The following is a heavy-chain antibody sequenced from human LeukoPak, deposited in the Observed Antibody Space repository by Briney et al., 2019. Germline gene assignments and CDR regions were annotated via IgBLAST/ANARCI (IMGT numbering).Heavy chain of an antibody. CDR1: GFTFGGYT. CDR2: ITGDGGTT. V-gene: IGHV3-43*02. Sequence: GSLRLSCAASGFTFGGYTMHWFRQPSGRGLQWVSLITGDGGTTSYAGSVKGRFTISRDNSKNSLYLHMNSLGNEDTALYYCAKGHFGAGHYWGQGTLVTVSS. D-gene: IGHD3-3*01. J-gene: IGHJ4*02. CDR3: AKGHFGAGHY.